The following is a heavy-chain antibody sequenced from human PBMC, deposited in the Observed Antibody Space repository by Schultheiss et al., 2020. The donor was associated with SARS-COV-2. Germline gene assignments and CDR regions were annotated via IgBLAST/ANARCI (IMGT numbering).Heavy chain of an antibody. V-gene: IGHV3-30*12. J-gene: IGHJ4*02. Sequence: GESLKISCAASGFTFSSYGMHWVRQAPGKGLEWVAVLSDDGSNKYYADSVKGRFTISRDNAKNSLYLQMNSLRAEDTAVYYCARAELGIDLDYWGQGTLVTVSS. CDR2: LSDDGSNK. D-gene: IGHD7-27*01. CDR1: GFTFSSYG. CDR3: ARAELGIDLDY.